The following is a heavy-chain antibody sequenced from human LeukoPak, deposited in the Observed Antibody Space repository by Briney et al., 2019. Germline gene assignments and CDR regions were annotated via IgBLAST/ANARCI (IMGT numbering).Heavy chain of an antibody. CDR3: AKDLGIRSSIECYFDY. V-gene: IGHV3-23*01. Sequence: GGSLRLSCAASGFTFSSYAMSWVRQAPGKGLEWVSAISGSGGSTYYADSVKGRFTISRDNSKNTLYLQMNSLRAEDTAVYYCAKDLGIRSSIECYFDYWGQGTLVTVSS. CDR2: ISGSGGST. D-gene: IGHD3-3*01. J-gene: IGHJ4*02. CDR1: GFTFSSYA.